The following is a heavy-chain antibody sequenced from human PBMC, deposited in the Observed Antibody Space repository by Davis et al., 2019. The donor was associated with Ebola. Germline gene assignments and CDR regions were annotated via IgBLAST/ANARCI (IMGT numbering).Heavy chain of an antibody. J-gene: IGHJ4*02. Sequence: SETLSLTCTLSGGSIISNFYNWGWIRQSPGKGLEWIGTIYSSGSTYYSPSLESRLTMSVDTSKNQFSLKLSSVTAADTAVYYCARDFVYWGQGILVTVSS. V-gene: IGHV4-39*02. CDR3: ARDFVY. CDR1: GGSIISNFYN. CDR2: IYSSGST.